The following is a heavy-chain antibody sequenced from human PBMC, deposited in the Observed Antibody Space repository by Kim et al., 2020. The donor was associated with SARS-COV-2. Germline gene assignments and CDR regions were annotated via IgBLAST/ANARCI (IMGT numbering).Heavy chain of an antibody. J-gene: IGHJ4*02. D-gene: IGHD6-19*01. V-gene: IGHV3-7*01. Sequence: GGSLRLSCVVSGFTFSKHWMTWVRQAPGKGLEWVATLTENGSEQFYVDSVKGRFTISRDNAKNSLYLQMSSLRAEDTALYYCVTNGWYLFDNWGQGTLVAVSS. CDR3: VTNGWYLFDN. CDR2: LTENGSEQ. CDR1: GFTFSKHW.